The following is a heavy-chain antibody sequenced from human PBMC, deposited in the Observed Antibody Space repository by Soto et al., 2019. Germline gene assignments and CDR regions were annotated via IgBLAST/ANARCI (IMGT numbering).Heavy chain of an antibody. Sequence: QVQLQQWGAGLLKPSETLSLTCAVYGGSFSDYYWSWIRQPPGKGLEWIGEINHSGSTIYNPSLKSRLTMSVDPSKIQFSLNLTSVTATDMAVYYCARGGCRGGSCYRTFFSEWGQGTLVTVSS. CDR2: INHSGST. CDR1: GGSFSDYY. D-gene: IGHD2-15*01. J-gene: IGHJ4*02. CDR3: ARGGCRGGSCYRTFFSE. V-gene: IGHV4-34*02.